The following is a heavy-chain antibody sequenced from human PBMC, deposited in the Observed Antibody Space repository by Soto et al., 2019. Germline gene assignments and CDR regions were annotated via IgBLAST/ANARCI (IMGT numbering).Heavy chain of an antibody. CDR2: ISGSGGST. J-gene: IGHJ4*02. CDR1: GFTFSSYA. D-gene: IGHD6-19*01. V-gene: IGHV3-23*01. Sequence: EVQLLESGGGLVQPGGSLRRSCAASGFTFSSYAMSWVRQAPGKGLEWVSAISGSGGSTYYADSVKGRFTISRDNSKNTLYLQMNSLRAEDTAVYYCAKGSSGWYERFDYWGQGTLVTVSS. CDR3: AKGSSGWYERFDY.